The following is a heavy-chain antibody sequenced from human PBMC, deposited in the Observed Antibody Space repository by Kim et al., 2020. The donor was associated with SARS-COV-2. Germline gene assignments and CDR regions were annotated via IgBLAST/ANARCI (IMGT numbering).Heavy chain of an antibody. CDR1: GFSFSGFG. CDR2: IWYDGSNE. Sequence: GGSLRLSCVASGFSFSGFGMNWVRQAPGKGLEWVAIIWYDGSNEYYADSVRGRFTIFRDNSKNTLYLQMNSLRDDDTAIYFCARDIMGASFDVFNNYYYGMDVWGQGTTVTVSS. J-gene: IGHJ6*02. V-gene: IGHV3-33*01. D-gene: IGHD2-8*01. CDR3: ARDIMGASFDVFNNYYYGMDV.